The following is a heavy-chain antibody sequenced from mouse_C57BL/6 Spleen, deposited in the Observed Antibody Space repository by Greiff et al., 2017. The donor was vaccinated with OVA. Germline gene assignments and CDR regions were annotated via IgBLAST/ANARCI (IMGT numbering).Heavy chain of an antibody. CDR3: ARRWSYAMDY. Sequence: QVQLKQPGAELVRPGTSVKLSCKASGYTFTSYWMHWVKQRPGQGLEWIGVIDPSDSYTNYNQKFKGKATLTVDTSSSTAYMQLSSLTSEDSAVYYCARRWSYAMDYWGQGTSVTVSS. D-gene: IGHD1-1*02. CDR1: GYTFTSYW. J-gene: IGHJ4*01. CDR2: IDPSDSYT. V-gene: IGHV1-59*01.